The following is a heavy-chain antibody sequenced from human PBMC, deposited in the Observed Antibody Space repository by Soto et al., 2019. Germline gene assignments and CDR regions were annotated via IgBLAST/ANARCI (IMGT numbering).Heavy chain of an antibody. J-gene: IGHJ6*02. D-gene: IGHD3-10*01. CDR3: AKDHGSRSYPVYYGMDV. CDR1: GFTFSSYG. CDR2: ISYDGSSK. V-gene: IGHV3-30*18. Sequence: GGSLRLSCAASGFTFSSYGVHWVRQAPGKGLEWVAVISYDGSSKYYADSVKGRFTISRDNSKNTLYLQMNSLRAEDTAVYYCAKDHGSRSYPVYYGMDVWGQGTTVTVS.